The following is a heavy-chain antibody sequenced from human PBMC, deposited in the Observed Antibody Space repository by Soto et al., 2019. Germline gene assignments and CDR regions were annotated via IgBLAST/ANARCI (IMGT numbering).Heavy chain of an antibody. J-gene: IGHJ3*02. CDR1: GGSFSGYY. CDR2: INHSGST. CDR3: ARESRGWLQHAFDI. D-gene: IGHD5-18*01. Sequence: QVQLQQWGAGVLKPSETLSLTCAVYGGSFSGYYWSWIRQPPGKGLEWIGEINHSGSTNYNPSLKSRVTISVDTSKNQFSLKLSSVTAADTAVYYCARESRGWLQHAFDIWGQGTMVTVSS. V-gene: IGHV4-34*01.